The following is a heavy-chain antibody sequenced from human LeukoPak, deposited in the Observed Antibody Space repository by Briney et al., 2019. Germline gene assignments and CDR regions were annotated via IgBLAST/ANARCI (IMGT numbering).Heavy chain of an antibody. D-gene: IGHD3-22*01. Sequence: ETGGSLRLSCAASGFTFSSYAMNWVRQAPGKGLEWVSAISSGGSTYYADSVKGRFTISRDNSKNTLYLQMNSLRAEDTAVYYCAKRAFCDSRGYYYLYYFGNWGQGTLVTVSS. V-gene: IGHV3-23*01. CDR2: ISSGGST. CDR3: AKRAFCDSRGYYYLYYFGN. J-gene: IGHJ4*02. CDR1: GFTFSSYA.